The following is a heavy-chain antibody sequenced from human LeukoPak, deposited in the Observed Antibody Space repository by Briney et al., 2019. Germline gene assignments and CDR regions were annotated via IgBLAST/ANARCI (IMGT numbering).Heavy chain of an antibody. CDR2: IYSGGST. CDR1: GFTVSSNY. J-gene: IGHJ4*02. Sequence: GGSLRLSCAASGFTVSSNYMSWVRQAPGKGLEWVSVIYSGGSTYYADSVKGRFTISRDNSKNTLYLQMNSLRAEDTAVYYCARAPPRFGSSWYDWGQGTLVTVSS. D-gene: IGHD6-13*01. V-gene: IGHV3-53*01. CDR3: ARAPPRFGSSWYD.